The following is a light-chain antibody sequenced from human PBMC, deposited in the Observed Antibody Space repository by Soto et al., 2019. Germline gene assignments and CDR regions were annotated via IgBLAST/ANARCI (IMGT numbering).Light chain of an antibody. V-gene: IGLV1-44*01. J-gene: IGLJ2*01. CDR2: YNN. CDR3: AVWDDRLQGLV. Sequence: QSVVTQPPSASGTPGQRGTISCSGSSSNIGSDNVNWYQQVPGTAPKLLIYYNNQRPSGVPDRFSGSKSGTSASLAIRGLQSEDEADYFCAVWDDRLQGLVFGGGTKVTVL. CDR1: SSNIGSDN.